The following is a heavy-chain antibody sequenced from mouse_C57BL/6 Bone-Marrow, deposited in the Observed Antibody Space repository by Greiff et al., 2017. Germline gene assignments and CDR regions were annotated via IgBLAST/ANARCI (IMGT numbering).Heavy chain of an antibody. CDR3: ARWTVGATRYFDV. CDR1: GYSFTDYN. D-gene: IGHD1-1*01. V-gene: IGHV1-39*01. J-gene: IGHJ1*03. Sequence: VQLQQSGPELVKPGASVKISCKASGYSFTDYNMNWVKQSNGQSLEWIGVINPNYGTTSYNQKFKGKATLTVDQSSSTAYMQLNSLTSEDSAVYYGARWTVGATRYFDVWGTGTTVTVSS. CDR2: INPNYGTT.